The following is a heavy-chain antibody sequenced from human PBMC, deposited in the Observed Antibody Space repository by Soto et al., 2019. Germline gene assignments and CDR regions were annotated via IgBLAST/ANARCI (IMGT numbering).Heavy chain of an antibody. J-gene: IGHJ6*02. V-gene: IGHV1-69*13. CDR1: GGTFSSYA. D-gene: IGHD3-3*01. CDR3: ARGYDFWSGYFPNYYYYGMDV. Sequence: PVKVSCKASGGTFSSYAISWVRQAPGQGLEWMGGIIPIFGTANYAQKFQGRVTITADESTSTAYMELSSLRSEDTAVYYCARGYDFWSGYFPNYYYYGMDVWGQGTTVTVSS. CDR2: IIPIFGTA.